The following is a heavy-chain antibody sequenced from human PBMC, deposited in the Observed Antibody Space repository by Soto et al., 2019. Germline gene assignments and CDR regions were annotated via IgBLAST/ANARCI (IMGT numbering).Heavy chain of an antibody. CDR2: IYYSGST. V-gene: IGHV4-59*01. J-gene: IGHJ5*02. Sequence: ETLSLTCTVSGGSISSYYWSWIRQPPGKGLEWIGYIYYSGSTNYNPSLKSRVTISVDTSKNQFSLKLSSVTAADTAVYYCARAPPGAHWFDPWGQGTLVTVSS. CDR1: GGSISSYY. CDR3: ARAPPGAHWFDP.